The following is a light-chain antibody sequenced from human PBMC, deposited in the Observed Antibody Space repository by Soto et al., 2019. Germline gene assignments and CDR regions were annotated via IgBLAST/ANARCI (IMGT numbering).Light chain of an antibody. J-gene: IGLJ2*01. CDR1: SSNIGSNF. CDR3: AAWDDSLSAVV. CDR2: RNN. Sequence: QSVLTQPPSASGTPGQRVTISCSGSSSNIGSNFVYWYQQLPGTAPRLLIYRNNQRPSGVPDRFSGSKSGTSASLAISGLRSEDEADYYCAAWDDSLSAVVFGGGTQLT. V-gene: IGLV1-47*01.